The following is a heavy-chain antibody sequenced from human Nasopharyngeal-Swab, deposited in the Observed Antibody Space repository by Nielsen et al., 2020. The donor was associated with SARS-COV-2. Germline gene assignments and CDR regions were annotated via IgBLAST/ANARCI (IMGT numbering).Heavy chain of an antibody. Sequence: GGSLRLSCAASGFTFSSYAMSWVRQAPGKGLGWVSAISGSGGSTYYADSVKGRFTISRDNSKNTLYLQMNSLRAEDTAVYYCAKVSWEWELLRWYFDYWGQGTLVTVSS. V-gene: IGHV3-23*01. J-gene: IGHJ4*02. D-gene: IGHD1-26*01. CDR2: ISGSGGST. CDR3: AKVSWEWELLRWYFDY. CDR1: GFTFSSYA.